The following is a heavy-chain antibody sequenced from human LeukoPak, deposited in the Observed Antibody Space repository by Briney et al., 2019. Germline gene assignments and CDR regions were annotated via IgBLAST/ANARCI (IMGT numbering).Heavy chain of an antibody. D-gene: IGHD3/OR15-3a*01. CDR2: IYSSGST. CDR3: ARQTGSGLFILP. J-gene: IGHJ4*02. V-gene: IGHV4-39*07. CDR1: GGSISSTSYY. Sequence: SETLSLTCTVSGGSISSTSYYWGWIRQPPGKGLEWIGSIYSSGSTFYNPSLKSRLTISVDTSKHQFSLKVRSVTAADTAVYYCARQTGSGLFILPGGQGTLVTVSS.